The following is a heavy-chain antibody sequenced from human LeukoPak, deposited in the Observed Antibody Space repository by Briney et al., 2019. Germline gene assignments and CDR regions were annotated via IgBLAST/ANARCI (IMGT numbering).Heavy chain of an antibody. D-gene: IGHD3-22*01. J-gene: IGHJ3*02. CDR3: ARDSYYDNSGEGAFDI. Sequence: PSETLSLTCHVSGGSITTIGYSWSWIRQPPGKGLEWIGYIYQSGSSSYNPSLQSRVTISIDRSKNQFSLKLTSVTAADTAVYYCARDSYYDNSGEGAFDIWGQGTMVTIS. V-gene: IGHV4-30-2*01. CDR1: GGSITTIGYS. CDR2: IYQSGSS.